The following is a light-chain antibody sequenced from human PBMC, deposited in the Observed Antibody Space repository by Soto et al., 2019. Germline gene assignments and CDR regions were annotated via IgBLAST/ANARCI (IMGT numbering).Light chain of an antibody. V-gene: IGKV1-12*01. CDR3: QQADSFPST. CDR2: AAF. CDR1: ESVNSR. J-gene: IGKJ5*01. Sequence: DIQMTQSPSTLSASIGDRVTITCRASESVNSRLAWYQQKPGNAPKLLIYAAFILQSGVPLRFRGYGSGTDFTLSISSLQPEDFATYYCQQADSFPSTFGQGTRLEIK.